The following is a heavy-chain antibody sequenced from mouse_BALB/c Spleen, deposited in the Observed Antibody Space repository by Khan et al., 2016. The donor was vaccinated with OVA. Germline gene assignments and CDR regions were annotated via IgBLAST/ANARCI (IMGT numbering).Heavy chain of an antibody. D-gene: IGHD1-1*02. CDR2: ISDGGTST. CDR1: GFTFSDYY. CDR3: VRAGYGAFAY. Sequence: EVQLLESGGGLVKPGGSLKLSCAASGFTFSDYYMYWVRQTPEKRLEWVATISDGGTSTYYPDSVKGRFTISRDNAKNSLYLQMSSLKSDDIAIFFGVRAGYGAFAYWGQGTLVTVSA. V-gene: IGHV5-4*02. J-gene: IGHJ3*01.